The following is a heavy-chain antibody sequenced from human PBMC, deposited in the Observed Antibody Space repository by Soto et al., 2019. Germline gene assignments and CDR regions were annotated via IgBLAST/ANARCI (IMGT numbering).Heavy chain of an antibody. CDR2: IIPIFGTA. CDR1: GGTFSSYA. Sequence: VASVKVSCKASGGTFSSYAISWVRQAPGQGLEWMGGIIPIFGTANYAQKFQGRVTITADKSTSTAYMELSSLRSEDTAVYYCARDPGGYYYDSSGYYLSHYWGKGTLVTVS. CDR3: ARDPGGYYYDSSGYYLSHY. D-gene: IGHD3-22*01. V-gene: IGHV1-69*06. J-gene: IGHJ4*02.